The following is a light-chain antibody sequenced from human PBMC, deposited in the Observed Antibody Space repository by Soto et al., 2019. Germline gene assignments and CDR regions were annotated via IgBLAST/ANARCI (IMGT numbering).Light chain of an antibody. CDR2: AAS. CDR1: QGISRS. Sequence: DIQMTQSPSSVSASVGDRVTISCQASQGISRSLAWYQQKPGKAPKLLIYAASSLQSGVPSRFSGSGFGTDFTLTISSLQPEDSAIYYCQQADTFTITFGQGTRLEIK. J-gene: IGKJ5*01. V-gene: IGKV1D-12*01. CDR3: QQADTFTIT.